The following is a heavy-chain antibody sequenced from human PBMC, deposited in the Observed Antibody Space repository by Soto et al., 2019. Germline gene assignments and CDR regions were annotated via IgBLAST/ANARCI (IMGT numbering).Heavy chain of an antibody. CDR2: ISAGGGGT. D-gene: IGHD6-19*01. CDR1: GFTLNRSA. J-gene: IGHJ4*01. V-gene: IGHV3-23*01. CDR3: AKEMGQWVETFYY. Sequence: GGSLRLSCAGSGFTLNRSAVSWVRQAPGKGLEWVSGISAGGGGTYYADSVKGRLTISRDIAKNTVYLQMNGLRVEDTAVDYCAKEMGQWVETFYYWGHGTLVTVSS.